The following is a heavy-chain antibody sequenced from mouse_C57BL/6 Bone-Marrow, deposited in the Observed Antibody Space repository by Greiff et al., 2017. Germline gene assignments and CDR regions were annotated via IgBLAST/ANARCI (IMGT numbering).Heavy chain of an antibody. Sequence: QVQLQQSGAELVKPGASVKISCKASGYTFTDYYINWVKQRPGQGIAWIGKIGPGSGSTFYIEKFKGKATLTADKSSSTAYMQLSSLTSEDSAVYFCARTGYYGSSLAMDYWGQGTSVTVSS. V-gene: IGHV1-77*01. CDR1: GYTFTDYY. CDR2: IGPGSGST. D-gene: IGHD1-1*01. CDR3: ARTGYYGSSLAMDY. J-gene: IGHJ4*01.